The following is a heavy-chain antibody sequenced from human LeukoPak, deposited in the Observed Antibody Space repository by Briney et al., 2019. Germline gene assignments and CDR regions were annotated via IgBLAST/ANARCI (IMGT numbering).Heavy chain of an antibody. D-gene: IGHD3-22*01. V-gene: IGHV4-39*01. CDR3: ARGYYYFDY. CDR1: GGSISSSSYY. Sequence: SETLSPTCTVSGGSISSSSYYWGWVRQPPGKGLEWIGSIYYSGSTYYNPSLKSRVTISVDTSKNQFSLKLSSATAADTAVYYCARGYYYFDYWGQGTLVTVSS. CDR2: IYYSGST. J-gene: IGHJ4*02.